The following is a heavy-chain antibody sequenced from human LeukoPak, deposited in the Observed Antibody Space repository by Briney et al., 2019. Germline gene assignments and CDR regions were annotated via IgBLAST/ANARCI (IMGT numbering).Heavy chain of an antibody. CDR2: IHYSGGT. Sequence: PSQTLSLICTVSGGSISSGGYYWSWIRQHPGKGPEWIGNIHYSGGTYGNPSLKSRATMSVDTSKNQCSLRLTSVTAADTAVYYCARDQGGYGSFDNWGQGTLVTVSS. CDR1: GGSISSGGYY. CDR3: ARDQGGYGSFDN. J-gene: IGHJ4*02. D-gene: IGHD5-12*01. V-gene: IGHV4-31*03.